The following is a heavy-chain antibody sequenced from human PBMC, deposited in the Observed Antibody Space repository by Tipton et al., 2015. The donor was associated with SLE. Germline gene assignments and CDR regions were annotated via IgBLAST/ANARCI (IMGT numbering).Heavy chain of an antibody. V-gene: IGHV3-53*01. D-gene: IGHD1-26*01. CDR2: IYSGGST. CDR3: ARGRLGDSQHHFDY. Sequence: SLRLSCAASGFTVSSNYMSWVRQAPGKGLEWVSVIYSGGSTYYADSVKGRFTISRDNSKNTLYLQMNSLRAEDTAVYYCARGRLGDSQHHFDYWGQGTLVTVSS. CDR1: GFTVSSNY. J-gene: IGHJ4*02.